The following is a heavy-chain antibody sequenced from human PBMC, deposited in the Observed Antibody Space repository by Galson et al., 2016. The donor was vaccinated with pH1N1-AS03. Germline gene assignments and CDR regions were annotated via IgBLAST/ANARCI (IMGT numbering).Heavy chain of an antibody. CDR2: ISHDGSNK. D-gene: IGHD2-15*01. CDR1: GFTVSSKY. J-gene: IGHJ3*02. V-gene: IGHV3-30-3*01. Sequence: SLRLSCAVSGFTVSSKYMSWVRQAPGKGLEWVTIISHDGSNKYYADFVKGRFTISRDNSKNTLYLQMNSLRAEDTAVYYCTRAAVGGQFDAFVIWGQGTMVTVSS. CDR3: TRAAVGGQFDAFVI.